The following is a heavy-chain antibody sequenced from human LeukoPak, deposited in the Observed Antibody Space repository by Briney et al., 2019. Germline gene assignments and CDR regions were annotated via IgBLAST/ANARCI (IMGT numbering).Heavy chain of an antibody. V-gene: IGHV3-7*01. CDR3: ARDKVTD. CDR2: INQDGSEK. J-gene: IGHJ4*01. Sequence: PGGSLRLSCAASGFTFSSHWMSWVRQTPGKGLEWVAHINQDGSEKYYVDSVKGRFTISRDNAKNSLHLQVNSLRSEDTAVYYCARDKVTDWGHGALVTVSS. CDR1: GFTFSSHW.